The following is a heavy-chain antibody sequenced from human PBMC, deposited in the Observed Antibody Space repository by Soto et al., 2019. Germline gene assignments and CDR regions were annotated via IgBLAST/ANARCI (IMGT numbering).Heavy chain of an antibody. CDR2: IDPTGKNT. Sequence: EVQLLESGGALVQPGGSLRLSCAASGITFRRHAMSWVRQAPGTGLEWVSTIDPTGKNTYYADSVKGRFTISGDNSRNTVDLQMNSLRVGDTALYYCVSWVFAHFDYWGQGTPVTVSS. D-gene: IGHD3-16*01. CDR3: VSWVFAHFDY. J-gene: IGHJ4*02. CDR1: GITFRRHA. V-gene: IGHV3-23*05.